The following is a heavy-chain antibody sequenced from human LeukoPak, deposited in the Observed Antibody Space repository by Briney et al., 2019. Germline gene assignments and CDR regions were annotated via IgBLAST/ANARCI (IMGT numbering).Heavy chain of an antibody. CDR1: GGSISSGGYY. V-gene: IGHV4-31*03. Sequence: SETLSLTCTVSGGSISSGGYYWSWIRQHPGKGLEWIGYIYYSGSTYYNPSLKSRVTISVDTSKNQFSLKLSSVTAADTAVYYCASRTLGYWYFDLWGRGTLVTVSS. D-gene: IGHD3-16*01. CDR2: IYYSGST. J-gene: IGHJ2*01. CDR3: ASRTLGYWYFDL.